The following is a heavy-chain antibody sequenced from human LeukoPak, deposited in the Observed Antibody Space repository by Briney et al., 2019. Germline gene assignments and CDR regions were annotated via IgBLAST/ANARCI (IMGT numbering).Heavy chain of an antibody. D-gene: IGHD3-16*02. J-gene: IGHJ4*02. V-gene: IGHV4-59*08. CDR3: AAYYDYVWGSYRYGY. CDR1: GGSISSYY. Sequence: PSETLSLTCTVSGGSISSYYWSWIRQPPGKGLEWIGYIYYSGSTNYNPSLKSRVTISVDTSKNQFSLKLSSVTAADTAVYYCAAYYDYVWGSYRYGYWGQGTLVTVSS. CDR2: IYYSGST.